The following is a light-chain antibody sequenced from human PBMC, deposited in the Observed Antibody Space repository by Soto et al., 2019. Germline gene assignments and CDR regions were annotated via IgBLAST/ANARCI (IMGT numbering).Light chain of an antibody. CDR3: HQYKTHWP. J-gene: IGKJ1*01. Sequence: DIQMTQSPYTLSGSVGDRVTITCRASQTISSWLAWYQQKQGKAPKLLIYKASSLQSGVPSRFSGSGSGTEFTLTISSLQPEDFATDYCHQYKTHWPFGHFTKVEIK. CDR1: QTISSW. V-gene: IGKV1-5*03. CDR2: KAS.